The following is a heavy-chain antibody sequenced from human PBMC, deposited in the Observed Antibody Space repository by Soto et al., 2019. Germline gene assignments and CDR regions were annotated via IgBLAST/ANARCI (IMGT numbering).Heavy chain of an antibody. V-gene: IGHV3-23*01. Sequence: GSLRLSCAASEFACISDAISLFRHAPGKWLEWVSAISGSGGSTYYADSVKGRFTISRDNSKNTLCLQMNSLRAEDTAVYYCANHYYDSSGYFPGKYYFDYWGQGTLVTVSS. CDR3: ANHYYDSSGYFPGKYYFDY. CDR1: EFACISDA. D-gene: IGHD3-22*01. CDR2: ISGSGGST. J-gene: IGHJ4*02.